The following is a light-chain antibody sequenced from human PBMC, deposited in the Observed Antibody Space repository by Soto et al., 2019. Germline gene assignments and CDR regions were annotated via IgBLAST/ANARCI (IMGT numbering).Light chain of an antibody. CDR3: QQYGDSPPT. Sequence: IVLTQSPGTLSLSPGERATLSCRASQSVSSAFFAWYQQKPGQPLRLLIYAAASRATGIPDRFSGSGSATDFTLTISRLEPEDFAVYYCQQYGDSPPTFGRGTKVEIQ. CDR1: QSVSSAF. V-gene: IGKV3-20*01. J-gene: IGKJ4*02. CDR2: AAA.